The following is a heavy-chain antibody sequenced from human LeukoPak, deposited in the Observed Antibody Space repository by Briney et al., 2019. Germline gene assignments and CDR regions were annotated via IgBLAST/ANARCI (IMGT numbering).Heavy chain of an antibody. J-gene: IGHJ4*02. V-gene: IGHV1-69*05. CDR3: ARSSRIQLWFLFGY. CDR1: GGTFSSYA. CDR2: IIPIFGTA. Sequence: ASVKVSCKASGGTFSSYAISWVRQAPGQGLEWMGGIIPIFGTANYAQKFQGRVTITTDESTSTAYMELSSLRSEDTAAYYCARSSRIQLWFLFGYWGQGTLVTVSS. D-gene: IGHD5-18*01.